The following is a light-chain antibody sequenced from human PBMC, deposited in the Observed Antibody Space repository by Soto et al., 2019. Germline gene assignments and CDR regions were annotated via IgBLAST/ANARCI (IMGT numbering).Light chain of an antibody. Sequence: EIVLTQSRGTLSLSAGESATLSGRASQSVGRNYLAWFQKNPGQAPRLLIHTASGRATGIPDRFSGSGSGTDFTLTVSRLEPEDLAVYYCHQYASAPLTFGGGTKVDIK. CDR3: HQYASAPLT. CDR1: QSVGRNY. CDR2: TAS. V-gene: IGKV3-20*01. J-gene: IGKJ4*01.